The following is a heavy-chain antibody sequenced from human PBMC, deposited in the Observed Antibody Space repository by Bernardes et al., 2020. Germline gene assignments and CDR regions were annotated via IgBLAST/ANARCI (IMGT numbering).Heavy chain of an antibody. CDR2: IKQDGSEK. J-gene: IGHJ6*04. Sequence: GGSLRLSCAASGFTFSSYWMSWVRQAPGKGLEWVANIKQDGSEKYYVDSVKGRFTISRDNAKNSLYLQMNSLRAEDTAVYYCARDGKRITMVQGVIITGYYGMDVWGKGTTVTVSS. D-gene: IGHD3-10*01. CDR1: GFTFSSYW. CDR3: ARDGKRITMVQGVIITGYYGMDV. V-gene: IGHV3-7*01.